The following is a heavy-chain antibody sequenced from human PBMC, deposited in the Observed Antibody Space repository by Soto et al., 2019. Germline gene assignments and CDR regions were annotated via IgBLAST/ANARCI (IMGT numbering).Heavy chain of an antibody. CDR2: ISYDGRNQ. CDR1: GFTFSRNA. Sequence: GGSRRLSCAASGFTFSRNAMHWSRQAPGKGLEWVAVISYDGRNQLYADSVKGRFTISRDNSKNTLYLQMRSLRTEDTAVFYCARTALHMTTAFGDYVGYWHKGTMGAISS. D-gene: IGHD3-10*01. J-gene: IGHJ4*02. CDR3: ARTALHMTTAFGDYVGY. V-gene: IGHV3-30*04.